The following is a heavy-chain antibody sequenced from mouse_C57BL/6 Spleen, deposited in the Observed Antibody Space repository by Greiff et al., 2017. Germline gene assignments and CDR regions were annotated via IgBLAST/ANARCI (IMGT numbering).Heavy chain of an antibody. D-gene: IGHD1-1*01. CDR3: ARLTTVVGGYFDY. CDR2: ISSGGSYT. CDR1: GFPFSSYG. V-gene: IGHV5-6*01. Sequence: EVQAVESGGDLVKPGGSLKLSCAASGFPFSSYGMSWVRPTPDKRLEWVATISSGGSYTYYPDSVKGRFTISRDNAKNTLYLQMRSLKSEDTAMYYCARLTTVVGGYFDYWGQGTTLTVSS. J-gene: IGHJ2*01.